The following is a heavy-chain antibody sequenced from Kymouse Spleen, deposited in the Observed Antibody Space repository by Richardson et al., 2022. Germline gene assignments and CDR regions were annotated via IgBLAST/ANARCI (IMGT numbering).Heavy chain of an antibody. CDR3: ARSSYDILTGYYSNWFDP. D-gene: IGHD3-9*01. V-gene: IGHV3-33*01. CDR1: GFTFSSYG. Sequence: QVQLVESGGGVVQPGRSLRLSCAASGFTFSSYGMHWVRQAPGKGLEWVAVIWYDGSNKYYADSVKGRFTISRDNSKNTLYLQMNSLRAEDTAVYYCARSSYDILTGYYSNWFDPWGQGTLVTVSS. J-gene: IGHJ5*02. CDR2: IWYDGSNK.